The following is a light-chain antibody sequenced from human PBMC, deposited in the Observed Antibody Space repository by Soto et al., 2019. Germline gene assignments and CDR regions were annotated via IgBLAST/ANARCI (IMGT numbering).Light chain of an antibody. CDR3: ISYTTSSTLV. Sequence: QSVLTQPASVSGSPGQSITISCTGTSSDVGAYNYVSWYQLPPGKAPKLMIYDVTYRPSGVSNRFSGSKSGNTASLTISGLQAEDEADYYCISYTTSSTLVFGGGTKLTVL. V-gene: IGLV2-14*03. J-gene: IGLJ2*01. CDR2: DVT. CDR1: SSDVGAYNY.